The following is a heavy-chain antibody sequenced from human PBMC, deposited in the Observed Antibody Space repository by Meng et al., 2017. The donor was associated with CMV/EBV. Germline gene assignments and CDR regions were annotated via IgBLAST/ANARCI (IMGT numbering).Heavy chain of an antibody. Sequence: GGSLRLSCAASGFTVSSSYMNWVRQAPGKGLEWVSYISSSGSTIYYADSVKGRFTIYRDNAKNSLYLQMNSLRAEDTAVYYCARDAHFDWLFLGNRYGMDVWGQGTTVTVSS. D-gene: IGHD3-9*01. V-gene: IGHV3-48*03. CDR1: GFTVSSSY. CDR3: ARDAHFDWLFLGNRYGMDV. J-gene: IGHJ6*02. CDR2: ISSSGSTI.